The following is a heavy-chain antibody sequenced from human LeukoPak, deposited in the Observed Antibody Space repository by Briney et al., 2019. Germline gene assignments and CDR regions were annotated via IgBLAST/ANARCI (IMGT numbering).Heavy chain of an antibody. D-gene: IGHD2-2*01. Sequence: GGSLRLSCAASGFTFSSYAMSWVRQAPGKGLEWVSVISGSGGSTYYADSVKGRFTISRDNSKNTLYLQMNSLRAEDTAVYYCAKARSLGYCSSTSCSGYFDYWGQGTLVTVSS. J-gene: IGHJ4*02. V-gene: IGHV3-23*01. CDR1: GFTFSSYA. CDR3: AKARSLGYCSSTSCSGYFDY. CDR2: ISGSGGST.